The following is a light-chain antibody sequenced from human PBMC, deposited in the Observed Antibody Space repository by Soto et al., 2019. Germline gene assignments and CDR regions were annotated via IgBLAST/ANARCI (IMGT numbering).Light chain of an antibody. J-gene: IGKJ1*01. CDR1: QSISSSY. CDR2: GAS. Sequence: DSVLRQSPGTLSLSPGERATLSCRASQSISSSYLAWYQQKPGQAPRLLIHGASTRATGIPARFSGSGSGTEFTLTISSLQSEDFAIYYCQRQSNWPRTFGQGTKV. CDR3: QRQSNWPRT. V-gene: IGKV3D-20*02.